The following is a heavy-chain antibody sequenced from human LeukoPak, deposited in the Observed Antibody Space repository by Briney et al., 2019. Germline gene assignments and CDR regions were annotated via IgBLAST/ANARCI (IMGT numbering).Heavy chain of an antibody. CDR1: GHSFTSYG. V-gene: IGHV1-18*01. CDR3: ARGEPDTSSRPDF. D-gene: IGHD6-13*01. Sequence: ASVKVSCKASGHSFTSYGISWVRQAPGQGLEWMGWISGYNGNTNYAQKLQGRVTMTTDTSTTTAYMELRGLRSDDTAVYYCARGEPDTSSRPDFWGQGTLVTVSS. CDR2: ISGYNGNT. J-gene: IGHJ4*02.